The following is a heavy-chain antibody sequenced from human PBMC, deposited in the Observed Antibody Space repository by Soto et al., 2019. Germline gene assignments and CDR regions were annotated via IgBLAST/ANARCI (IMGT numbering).Heavy chain of an antibody. CDR3: AARPVSTGPWADKTLDX. Sequence: AETLCLTCAVSGYSINSLHWWNWVRQPPGKGLQWIGQIYHSGSTNYNPSLTSRVTISVDKSNNHFSLKLTSVTAADTAVYYCAARPVSTGPWADKTLDXWGQGTMLTVSX. CDR2: IYHSGST. CDR1: GYSINSLHW. D-gene: IGHD3-9*01. V-gene: IGHV4-4*02. J-gene: IGHJ4*01.